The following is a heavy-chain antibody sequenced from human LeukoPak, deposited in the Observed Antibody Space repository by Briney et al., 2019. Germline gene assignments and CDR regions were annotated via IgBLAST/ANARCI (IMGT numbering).Heavy chain of an antibody. Sequence: GGSLRLSCAASGFTFSSYTMNWVRQAPGKGLEWVSSITSSSSFIYYADSLKGRFTISRDNAKNSLYLQMNSLRAEDTAVYYCARVSYCSGGSCYLQSYYYYYMDVWGKGTTVTVSS. D-gene: IGHD2-15*01. CDR3: ARVSYCSGGSCYLQSYYYYYMDV. CDR2: ITSSSSFI. J-gene: IGHJ6*03. V-gene: IGHV3-21*01. CDR1: GFTFSSYT.